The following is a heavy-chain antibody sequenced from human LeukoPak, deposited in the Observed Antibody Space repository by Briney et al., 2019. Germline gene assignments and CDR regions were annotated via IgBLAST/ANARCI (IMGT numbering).Heavy chain of an antibody. CDR1: GYTFTSYY. V-gene: IGHV1-46*01. D-gene: IGHD3-22*01. CDR2: INPSGGNT. CDR3: AREGPYYSDTTGSYYFDF. Sequence: ASVKVSCKASGYTFTSYYMHWVRQAPGQGLEWMGIINPSGGNTRYAQKFQGRVTITADTSTTTAYMELRSLRTDDTALFYCAREGPYYSDTTGSYYFDFWGQGTLVTVSS. J-gene: IGHJ4*02.